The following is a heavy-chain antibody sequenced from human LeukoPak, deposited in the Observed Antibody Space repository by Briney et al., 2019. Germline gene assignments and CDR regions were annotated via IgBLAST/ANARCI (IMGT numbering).Heavy chain of an antibody. CDR3: AKVATGTTGYYYYMDV. J-gene: IGHJ6*03. CDR1: GFTFSNFG. Sequence: PGRSLRLSCAASGFTFSNFGMHWVRQAPGKGLEWVAVIWYDGSNKYYADSVKGRFTISRDSSKNTLYLQMNSLRAEDTAVYYCAKVATGTTGYYYYMDVWGKGTTVTVSS. V-gene: IGHV3-33*06. D-gene: IGHD1-1*01. CDR2: IWYDGSNK.